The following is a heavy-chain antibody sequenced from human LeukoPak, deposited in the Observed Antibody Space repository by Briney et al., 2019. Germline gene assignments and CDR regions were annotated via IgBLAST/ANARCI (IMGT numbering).Heavy chain of an antibody. V-gene: IGHV1-69*01. Sequence: SVKVSCKASGGTLSSYAISWVRHAPGQGLEWMVGIIPLFGTAKYAQKFQRRDTITADESTSTAYMELSSLRSEDTAGYYCARDQRPYYYDSSGYYTLDYWGQGTLVTVSS. CDR2: IIPLFGTA. CDR3: ARDQRPYYYDSSGYYTLDY. J-gene: IGHJ4*02. D-gene: IGHD3-22*01. CDR1: GGTLSSYA.